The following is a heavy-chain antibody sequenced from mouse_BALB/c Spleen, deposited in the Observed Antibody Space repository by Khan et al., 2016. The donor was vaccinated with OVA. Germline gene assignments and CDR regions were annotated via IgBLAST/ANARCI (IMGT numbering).Heavy chain of an antibody. CDR2: ISYSGST. CDR3: ARTARIKY. J-gene: IGHJ2*01. CDR1: GYSITSGYG. Sequence: EVKLEESGPGLVKPSQSLSLTCTVTGYSITSGYGWNWIRQFPGNKLEWMGYISYSGSTNYNPSLKSRISITRYTSKNQVFLQLNSVTTEDTATYYCARTARIKYWGQGTTLTVSS. D-gene: IGHD1-2*01. V-gene: IGHV3-2*02.